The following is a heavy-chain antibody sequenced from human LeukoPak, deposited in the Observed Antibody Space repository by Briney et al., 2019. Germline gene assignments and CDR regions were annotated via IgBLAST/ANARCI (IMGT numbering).Heavy chain of an antibody. D-gene: IGHD3-3*01. CDR1: GFTFSSIA. J-gene: IGHJ4*02. V-gene: IGHV3-30-3*01. CDR2: ISYDGSTT. Sequence: GGSLRLSCAASGFTFSSIAMHWVRQAPGKGLEWVAVISYDGSTTYYADSVKGRFTISRDNSKNTLYLQMNSLRAEDTALYHCARDPNYDFWSGYYIAYFDYWGQGTLVTVSS. CDR3: ARDPNYDFWSGYYIAYFDY.